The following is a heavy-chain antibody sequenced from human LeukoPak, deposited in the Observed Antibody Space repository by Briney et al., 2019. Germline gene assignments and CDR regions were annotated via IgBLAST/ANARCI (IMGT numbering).Heavy chain of an antibody. Sequence: ASVKVSCKASGYTFTGYYMHWVRQAPGQGLEWMGWINPNSGGTNYAQKFQGRVTMTRDTSISTAYMELSRLRSDDTAVYYGARETPKEYYYDSSGHPRFDYWGQGTLVTVSS. D-gene: IGHD3-22*01. CDR2: INPNSGGT. V-gene: IGHV1-2*02. J-gene: IGHJ4*02. CDR3: ARETPKEYYYDSSGHPRFDY. CDR1: GYTFTGYY.